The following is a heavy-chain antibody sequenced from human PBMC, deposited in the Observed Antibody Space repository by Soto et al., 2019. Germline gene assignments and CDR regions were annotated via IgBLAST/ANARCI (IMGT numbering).Heavy chain of an antibody. Sequence: PGGSLRLSCADSGSTFSSYCMSWVRQAPRKGLEWVANIKQDGSEKYYVDSVKGRFTISRDNAKNSLYLQMNSLRAEDTAVYYCAKGGRDDYADYVAFDFWGQGTMVTVSS. CDR3: AKGGRDDYADYVAFDF. D-gene: IGHD4-17*01. J-gene: IGHJ3*01. CDR1: GSTFSSYC. V-gene: IGHV3-7*03. CDR2: IKQDGSEK.